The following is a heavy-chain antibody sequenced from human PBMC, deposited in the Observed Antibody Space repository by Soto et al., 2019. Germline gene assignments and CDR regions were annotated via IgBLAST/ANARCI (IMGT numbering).Heavy chain of an antibody. V-gene: IGHV4-59*01. CDR1: GGSISSYY. CDR3: APGPETHQFDP. Sequence: PSETLSLTCTVSGGSISSYYWSWIRQPPGKGLEWVGYIYYSGSTNYNPSLKSRFTISVDTSKNQFSLKLSSVTAADTALYYCAPGPETHQFDPWGQGTLVTVSS. CDR2: IYYSGST. J-gene: IGHJ5*02.